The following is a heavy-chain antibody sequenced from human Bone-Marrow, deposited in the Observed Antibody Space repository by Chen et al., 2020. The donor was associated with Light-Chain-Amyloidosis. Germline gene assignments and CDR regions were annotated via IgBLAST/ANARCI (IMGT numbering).Heavy chain of an antibody. V-gene: IGHV5-51*01. Sequence: EVQLEQSGPEVKKPGEALQISCKGSGYTFPNYWLGWVRQMPGKGLGWMGVIYPDASDARYSPSFEGQVTISADKSITTAYLQWRSLKASDSSMYYCARRIDGYNFDYWGQGTLVTVSS. CDR2: IYPDASDA. J-gene: IGHJ4*02. CDR3: ARRIDGYNFDY. D-gene: IGHD5-12*01. CDR1: GYTFPNYW.